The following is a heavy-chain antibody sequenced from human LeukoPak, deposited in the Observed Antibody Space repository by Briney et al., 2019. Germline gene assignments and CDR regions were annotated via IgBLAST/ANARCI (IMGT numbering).Heavy chain of an antibody. D-gene: IGHD5-18*01. CDR2: IYHSGST. J-gene: IGHJ4*02. V-gene: IGHV4-4*02. CDR1: GGXXSSSXW. Sequence: GTXXLXXAVXGGXXSSSXWXXWVRQPPGKGLEWIGEIYHSGSTNYNPSLKSRVTISVDKSKNQFSLKLSSVTAADTAVYYCARVSDTEIIDYWGQGTLVTVSS. CDR3: ARVSDTEIIDY.